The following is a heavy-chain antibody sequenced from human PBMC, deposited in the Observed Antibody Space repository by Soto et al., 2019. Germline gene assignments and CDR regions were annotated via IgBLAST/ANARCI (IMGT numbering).Heavy chain of an antibody. J-gene: IGHJ4*02. CDR1: GYTFTDYR. CDR2: INPSGGST. V-gene: IGHV1-46*01. D-gene: IGHD1-26*01. Sequence: QVQLVQSGAEVKEPGASVKVSCKASGYTFTDYRMHWVRQAPGQGLEWMGMINPSGGSTSYAQKFQGRVPMTRDTSTSTVCMELSRLRSEDTAVYYCARERGAWGQGTLVTVSS. CDR3: ARERGA.